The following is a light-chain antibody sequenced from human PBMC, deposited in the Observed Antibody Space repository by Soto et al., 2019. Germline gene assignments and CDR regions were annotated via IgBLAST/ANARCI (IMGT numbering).Light chain of an antibody. CDR1: QSVSNTY. J-gene: IGKJ1*01. V-gene: IGKV3-20*01. CDR3: RHFVNSCTWT. Sequence: EIVLTQSPGTLSLSPGERATLSCRASQSVSNTYLIWYQQKPGQAPRLLIYGASSRATGVPDRFSGGGSGTAFTLPTSSLEPEDYAVYYCRHFVNSCTWTFGQGTKVEIK. CDR2: GAS.